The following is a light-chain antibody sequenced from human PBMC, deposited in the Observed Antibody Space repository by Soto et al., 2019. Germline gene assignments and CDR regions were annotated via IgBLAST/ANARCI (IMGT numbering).Light chain of an antibody. V-gene: IGKV3-20*01. J-gene: IGKJ4*01. CDR3: QQYGTSPLT. Sequence: EVVLTQSPGTLSLSPGERATLSCRASQSVSNTYLAWYQQKPGQAPRLLIYGASSRATGIPDRFSGSGSETDFTLTISRLEPEDVAVYYCQQYGTSPLTFGGGTKVEIK. CDR2: GAS. CDR1: QSVSNTY.